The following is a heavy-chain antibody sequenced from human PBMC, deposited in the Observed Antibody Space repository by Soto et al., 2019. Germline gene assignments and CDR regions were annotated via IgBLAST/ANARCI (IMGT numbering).Heavy chain of an antibody. D-gene: IGHD3-10*02. CDR1: GESLSAYY. V-gene: IGHV4-34*01. CDR3: ARGTVYVPFLFPCLDV. CDR2: INQSGST. Sequence: QVHLQQWGAGLLRPSENLSLTCAVYGESLSAYYWPWIRQPPGKGLAWIGEINQSGSTNYNPSLKSRVTMSAATSKKRFSMKVTSVTAADTAVYYCARGTVYVPFLFPCLDVWGQGTTVTVSS. J-gene: IGHJ6*02.